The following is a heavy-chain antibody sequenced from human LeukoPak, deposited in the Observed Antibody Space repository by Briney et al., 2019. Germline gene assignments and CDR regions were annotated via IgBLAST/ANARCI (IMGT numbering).Heavy chain of an antibody. V-gene: IGHV3-9*01. Sequence: GGSLRLSCAASGFTFDDSAMHWVRQAPGKGLEWVSGISWNSGDIGYADSVKGRFTISRDNAKNYLYRQMNSLRVEDTALYYCAKDIRLLSPSGSFDYWGQGTLVTVSS. J-gene: IGHJ4*02. CDR2: ISWNSGDI. CDR3: AKDIRLLSPSGSFDY. CDR1: GFTFDDSA. D-gene: IGHD1-26*01.